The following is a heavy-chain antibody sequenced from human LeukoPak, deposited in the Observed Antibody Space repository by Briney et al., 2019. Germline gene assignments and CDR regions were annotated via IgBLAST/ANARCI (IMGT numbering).Heavy chain of an antibody. CDR3: ARGRAFFD. J-gene: IGHJ4*02. V-gene: IGHV4-39*01. D-gene: IGHD3-3*02. CDR1: GFIFSNYA. Sequence: GSLRLSCAASGFIFSNYAMSWVRQAPGKGLEWIGMISYSGSTYYNPSLKSRVTISRETSKNQFSLKVRSVTAADTAVYYCARGRAFFDWGQGTLVTVSS. CDR2: ISYSGST.